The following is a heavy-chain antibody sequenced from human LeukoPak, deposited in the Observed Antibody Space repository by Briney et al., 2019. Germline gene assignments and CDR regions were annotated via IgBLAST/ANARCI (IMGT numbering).Heavy chain of an antibody. V-gene: IGHV4-59*08. D-gene: IGHD6-6*01. CDR1: GGSISSYY. CDR2: IYYSGST. CDR3: ARHLYSSSSRIDY. J-gene: IGHJ4*02. Sequence: SETLSLTCTVSGGSISSYYWSWIRQPPGKGLEWIGYIYYSGSTNYNPSLKSRVTISVDTSKNQFSLKLSSVTAADTAVYYCARHLYSSSSRIDYWGQGTLVTVSS.